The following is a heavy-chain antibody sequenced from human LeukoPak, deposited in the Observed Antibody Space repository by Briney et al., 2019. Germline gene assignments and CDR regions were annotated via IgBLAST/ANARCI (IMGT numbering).Heavy chain of an antibody. CDR2: INPNNGGT. Sequence: ASVKVSCKASGYRFTDYYVHWVRQAPGQGLEWMGWINPNNGGTNYAQKFYGRVTMTRDTSITTAYMELNRLTSDDTAAYYCARELEFCSSTSCPLYHYWGQGTLVTVSS. CDR3: ARELEFCSSTSCPLYHY. CDR1: GYRFTDYY. D-gene: IGHD2-2*01. V-gene: IGHV1-2*02. J-gene: IGHJ4*02.